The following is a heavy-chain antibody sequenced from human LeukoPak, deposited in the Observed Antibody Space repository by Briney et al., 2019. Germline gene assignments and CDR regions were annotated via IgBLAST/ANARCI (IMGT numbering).Heavy chain of an antibody. J-gene: IGHJ4*02. CDR1: GFIFSRYA. CDR3: AKDYGLGGGSCFDF. V-gene: IGHV3-23*01. CDR2: ISGDGINT. Sequence: GGSLRLSYAASGFIFSRYAMSWLRQAPGKGLECVSAISGDGINTYYADSVRGRFTISKDISKSTLYLQMNSLRAEDTAVYYCAKDYGLGGGSCFDFWGQGTLVTASS. D-gene: IGHD2-15*01.